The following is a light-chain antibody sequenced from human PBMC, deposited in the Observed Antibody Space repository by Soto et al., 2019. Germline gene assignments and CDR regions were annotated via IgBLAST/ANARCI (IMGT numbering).Light chain of an antibody. V-gene: IGLV2-14*01. CDR1: SSDVGGYNY. J-gene: IGLJ2*01. CDR3: SSYTSSSTVV. Sequence: QSALTQPASVSGSPGQSITISCTGTSSDVGGYNYVSWYQQHPGKAPKLMIYDVSNRPSGVSNRFSGSKSGNTASLTISGLQAEDEADYYCSSYTSSSTVVFVGGNKLTAL. CDR2: DVS.